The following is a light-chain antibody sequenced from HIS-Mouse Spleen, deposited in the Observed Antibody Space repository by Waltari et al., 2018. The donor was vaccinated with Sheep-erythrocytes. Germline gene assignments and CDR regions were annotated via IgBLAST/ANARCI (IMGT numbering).Light chain of an antibody. V-gene: IGLV2-23*01. CDR1: SSDVGSYNL. Sequence: QSALTQPASVSGSPGQSILIPCTGTSSDVGSYNLVSCYQPHPGNAPKLMIYEGSKRPSGVSNRFSGSKSGNTASLTISGLQAEDEADYYCCSYAGSSTPWVFGGGTKLTVL. CDR3: CSYAGSSTPWV. J-gene: IGLJ3*02. CDR2: EGS.